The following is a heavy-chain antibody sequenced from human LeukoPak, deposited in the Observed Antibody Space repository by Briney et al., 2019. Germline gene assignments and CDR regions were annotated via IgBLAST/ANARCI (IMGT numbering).Heavy chain of an antibody. J-gene: IGHJ4*02. Sequence: GGSLRLSCAASGFTVSSNYMSWVRQAPGKGLEWVANIKQDGSEKYYVDSVKGRFTISRDNAKNSLYLQMNSLRAEDTAVYYCARAVAGSSDYWGQGTLVTVSS. D-gene: IGHD6-19*01. V-gene: IGHV3-7*01. CDR3: ARAVAGSSDY. CDR1: GFTVSSNY. CDR2: IKQDGSEK.